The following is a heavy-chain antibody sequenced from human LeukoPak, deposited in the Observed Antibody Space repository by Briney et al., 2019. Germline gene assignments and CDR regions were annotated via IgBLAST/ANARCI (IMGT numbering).Heavy chain of an antibody. CDR1: GFTFGTYW. V-gene: IGHV3-7*01. D-gene: IGHD3-10*01. Sequence: GGSLRLSCAASGFTFGTYWMNWVRWAPGKGLEWVANINQDGSEKYYVGSVKGRFTISRDNAKNSLYLQMNSLRAEDTAVFYCARAGSLWFGESKLDYWGQGTLVTVSS. J-gene: IGHJ4*02. CDR2: INQDGSEK. CDR3: ARAGSLWFGESKLDY.